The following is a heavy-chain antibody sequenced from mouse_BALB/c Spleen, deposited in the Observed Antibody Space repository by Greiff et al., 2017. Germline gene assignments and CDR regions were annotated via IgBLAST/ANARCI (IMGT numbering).Heavy chain of an antibody. CDR1: GFTFTDYY. D-gene: IGHD3-1*01. V-gene: IGHV7-3*02. CDR3: TREGYGYFDY. J-gene: IGHJ2*01. CDR2: ISNKANGYTT. Sequence: EVMLVESGGGLVQPGGSLRLSCATSGFTFTDYYMSWVRQPPGKALEWLGCISNKANGYTTAYSASVQCRFTISRDNSQSILYLQMNTLRAEDSATYYCTREGYGYFDYWGQGTTLTVSS.